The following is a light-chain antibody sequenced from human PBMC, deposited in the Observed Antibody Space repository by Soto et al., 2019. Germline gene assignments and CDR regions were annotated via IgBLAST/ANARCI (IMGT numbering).Light chain of an antibody. CDR2: GAS. CDR1: QSISRY. J-gene: IGKJ1*01. Sequence: IVLTQSPGTLSLSPGERTTLSCRASQSISRYLAWYQQKPGQGHRLXIYGASSRATGTQDRFSGSGSGTDFTLTIKRLEPEDFALYYCQQYGSSPPTFGQGTKVDIK. CDR3: QQYGSSPPT. V-gene: IGKV3-20*01.